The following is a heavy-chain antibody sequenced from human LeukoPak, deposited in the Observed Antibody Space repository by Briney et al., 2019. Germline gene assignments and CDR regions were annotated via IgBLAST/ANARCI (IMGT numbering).Heavy chain of an antibody. J-gene: IGHJ2*01. CDR2: IDPSDSYT. Sequence: LGESLKISCQGSGYTFSSYWISWVRQMPGKGLEWMGRIDPSDSYTNYRPSFQGHVTIPVDKSINTAYLHWSSLKASDTALYYCVRQGSSGHYGSYYHIDLWGRGTLVTVSS. V-gene: IGHV5-10-1*01. CDR3: VRQGSSGHYGSYYHIDL. CDR1: GYTFSSYW. D-gene: IGHD6-19*01.